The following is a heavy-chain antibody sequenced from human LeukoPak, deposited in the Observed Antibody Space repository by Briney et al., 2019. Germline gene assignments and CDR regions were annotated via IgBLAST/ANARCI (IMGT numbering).Heavy chain of an antibody. J-gene: IGHJ3*02. Sequence: SETLSLTCTVSGGSISSYYWSWIRQPPGKGLEWIGYIYYSGSTNYNPSLKSRVTISVDTSKNQFSLKLSSVTAADTAVYYCARHITYYYDSSGYGAAFDIWGQGTMVTVSS. CDR1: GGSISSYY. D-gene: IGHD3-22*01. CDR2: IYYSGST. CDR3: ARHITYYYDSSGYGAAFDI. V-gene: IGHV4-59*08.